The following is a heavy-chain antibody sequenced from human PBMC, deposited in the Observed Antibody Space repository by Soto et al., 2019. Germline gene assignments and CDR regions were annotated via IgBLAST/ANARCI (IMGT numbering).Heavy chain of an antibody. CDR3: AKDKILAGSGSYSTFDY. V-gene: IGHV3-30-3*01. CDR2: ISYDGSNK. J-gene: IGHJ4*02. CDR1: GFTFSSYA. Sequence: GGSPRLSCAASGFTFSSYAMHWVRQAPGKGLEWVAAISYDGSNKYYVDSVKGRFTISRDNSKNTLNLQMNSLRAEDTAVYYCAKDKILAGSGSYSTFDYWGQGTLVTVSS. D-gene: IGHD1-26*01.